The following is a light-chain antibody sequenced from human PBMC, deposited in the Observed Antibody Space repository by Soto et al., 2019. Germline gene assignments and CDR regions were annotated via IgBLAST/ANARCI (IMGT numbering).Light chain of an antibody. Sequence: DIQMTQSPSSLSASVGDRVTITCRASQSLSSSLNWYQQKPGKAPKLLIYAASTLQSGVPSRFSGSESGTDFTLTISSLQPEDFATYYCQQNYNTPWTFGPGTKVDIK. V-gene: IGKV1-39*01. J-gene: IGKJ1*01. CDR2: AAS. CDR3: QQNYNTPWT. CDR1: QSLSSS.